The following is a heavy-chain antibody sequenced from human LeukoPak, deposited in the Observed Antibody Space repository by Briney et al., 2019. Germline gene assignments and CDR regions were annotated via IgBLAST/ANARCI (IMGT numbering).Heavy chain of an antibody. CDR2: IYYSGST. CDR1: GGSISSYY. V-gene: IGHV4-59*01. D-gene: IGHD5-18*01. CDR3: ARESGYSYGVRFDI. J-gene: IGHJ3*02. Sequence: SETLSLTCTVSGGSISSYYWSWIRQPPGKGLEWIGYIYYSGSTNYNPSLKSRVTTSVDTSKNQFSLKLSSVTAADTAVYYCARESGYSYGVRFDIWGQGTMVTVSS.